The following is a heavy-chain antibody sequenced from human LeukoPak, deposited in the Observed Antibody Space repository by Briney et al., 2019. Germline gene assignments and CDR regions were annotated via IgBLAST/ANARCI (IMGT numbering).Heavy chain of an antibody. CDR3: AKGRQARWLQSLFDY. CDR2: ISGSGDTT. Sequence: PGGSLKLSCEASGFTFSSYAMSWVRQAPGQGLEWMSVISGSGDTTYYADTVKGRFTISRDNSKNTLYLQMNSLRAEDTAVYYCAKGRQARWLQSLFDYWGQGTLVTVSS. D-gene: IGHD5-24*01. V-gene: IGHV3-23*01. CDR1: GFTFSSYA. J-gene: IGHJ4*02.